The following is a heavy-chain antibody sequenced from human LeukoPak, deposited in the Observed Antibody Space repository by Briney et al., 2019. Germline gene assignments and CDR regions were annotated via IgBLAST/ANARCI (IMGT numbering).Heavy chain of an antibody. D-gene: IGHD3-22*01. V-gene: IGHV4-59*01. CDR1: GGSIISYS. Sequence: SETLSLTCTVSGGSIISYSWSWIRQPPGKGLEWIGYIYYIGSTKYNPSLKSRVTISVDTSKNVLSLKLSSVTAADTAVYYCARSPIVSGSSGYYAFDIWGQGTMVTVSS. CDR3: ARSPIVSGSSGYYAFDI. J-gene: IGHJ3*02. CDR2: IYYIGST.